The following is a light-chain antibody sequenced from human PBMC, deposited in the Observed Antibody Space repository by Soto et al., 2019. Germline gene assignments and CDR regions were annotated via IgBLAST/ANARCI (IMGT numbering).Light chain of an antibody. J-gene: IGKJ4*01. V-gene: IGKV1-5*03. CDR2: KSS. Sequence: DTQLTQSPSTLSASVGDRVIITCRASQVISTWLAWYQQKPGKAPKLLLYKSSSLETGVPSMFSGSRYGTEFTLTISSLQPEDFATYYCQQVVNYPLTFGGGTKVEIK. CDR3: QQVVNYPLT. CDR1: QVISTW.